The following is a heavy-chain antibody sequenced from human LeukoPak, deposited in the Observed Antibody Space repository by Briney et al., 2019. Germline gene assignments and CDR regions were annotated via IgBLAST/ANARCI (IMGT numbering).Heavy chain of an antibody. CDR3: ARGSTYSSGWYTGFDY. J-gene: IGHJ4*02. Sequence: PGGSLRLSCAASGFTFSTYRMNWVRQAPGKGLEWVSSISSSSSYIYYADSVKGRFTISRDNAKKSVYLQMNSLRAEDTAVYYCARGSTYSSGWYTGFDYWGQGTLVTVSS. V-gene: IGHV3-21*01. CDR1: GFTFSTYR. CDR2: ISSSSSYI. D-gene: IGHD6-19*01.